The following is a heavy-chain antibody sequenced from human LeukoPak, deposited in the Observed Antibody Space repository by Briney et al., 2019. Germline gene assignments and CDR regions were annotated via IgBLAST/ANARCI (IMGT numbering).Heavy chain of an antibody. D-gene: IGHD6-6*01. V-gene: IGHV4-39*01. J-gene: IGHJ4*02. Sequence: SETLSLTCTISGGSISSSSYYWGWIRQPPGRGLEWIGSIYYSVSTYYNPSLKSRVTISVDTSKNQCSLKLRSVTAADTAVYYCASRSKLLPFDYCGQGTLVTVSS. CDR1: GGSISSSSYY. CDR3: ASRSKLLPFDY. CDR2: IYYSVST.